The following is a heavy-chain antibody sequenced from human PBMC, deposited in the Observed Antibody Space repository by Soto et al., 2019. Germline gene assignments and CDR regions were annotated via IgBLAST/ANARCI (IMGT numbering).Heavy chain of an antibody. V-gene: IGHV4-4*07. D-gene: IGHD6-19*01. J-gene: IGHJ6*02. Sequence: PSEALSLTCTVYGGSISSYYWSWIRQPAGKGLEWIGRIYTSGSTNYNPSLKSRVTMSVDTSKNQFSLKLSSVTAADTAVYYCARGLYLGYSSGSYYYYGMDVWGQGTTVTVSS. CDR1: GGSISSYY. CDR3: ARGLYLGYSSGSYYYYGMDV. CDR2: IYTSGST.